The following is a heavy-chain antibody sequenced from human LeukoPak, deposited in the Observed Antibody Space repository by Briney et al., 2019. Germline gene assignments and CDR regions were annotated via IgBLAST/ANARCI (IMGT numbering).Heavy chain of an antibody. V-gene: IGHV1-18*04. Sequence: ASVKVSCKASGYTFTGYYMHWVRQAPGQGLEWMGWISAYNGNTNYAQKLQGRVTMTTDTSTSTAYMEPRSLRSDDTAVYYCARRILSSSWWLDPWGQGTLVTVSS. CDR1: GYTFTGYY. CDR3: ARRILSSSWWLDP. D-gene: IGHD6-13*01. J-gene: IGHJ5*02. CDR2: ISAYNGNT.